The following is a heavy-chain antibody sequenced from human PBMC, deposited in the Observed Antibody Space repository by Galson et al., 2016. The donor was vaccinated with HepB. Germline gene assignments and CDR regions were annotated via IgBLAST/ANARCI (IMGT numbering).Heavy chain of an antibody. CDR2: ISYDGSDK. CDR1: GFTFSSCG. CDR3: AKDRRYYDSSGYFWEGHYYDGMDV. D-gene: IGHD3-22*01. V-gene: IGHV3-30*18. J-gene: IGHJ6*02. Sequence: SLRLSCAASGFTFSSCGMHWVRQAPGKGLEWVAVISYDGSDKYYADSVKGRVTISRDNSKNTLNLQMNSLRAEDTAVYYCAKDRRYYDSSGYFWEGHYYDGMDVWGQGTTVTVSS.